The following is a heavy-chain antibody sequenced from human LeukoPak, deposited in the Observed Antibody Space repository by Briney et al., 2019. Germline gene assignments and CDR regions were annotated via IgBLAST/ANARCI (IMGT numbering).Heavy chain of an antibody. Sequence: GGSLRLSCAASGFTFSSYGMHWVRQAPGKGLEWVAVISYDGSNKYYADSVKGRFTISRDNSKNTVYLQMNSLRAEDTAVYYCTTDWGYANSDYWGQGTLVTVSS. CDR3: TTDWGYANSDY. D-gene: IGHD2-2*01. J-gene: IGHJ4*02. CDR2: ISYDGSNK. V-gene: IGHV3-30*03. CDR1: GFTFSSYG.